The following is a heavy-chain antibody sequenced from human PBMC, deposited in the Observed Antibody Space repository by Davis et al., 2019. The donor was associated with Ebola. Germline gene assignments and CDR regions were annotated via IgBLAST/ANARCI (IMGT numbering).Heavy chain of an antibody. V-gene: IGHV4-59*01. D-gene: IGHD1-26*01. Sequence: SETLSLTCTVSGGSISSYYWSWIRQPPGKGLEWIGYIYYSGSTNYNPSLKSRVTISVDTSKNQFSLKLSSVTAADTAVYYCARGAVGAPWRFDHWGQGTLVTVSS. CDR1: GGSISSYY. J-gene: IGHJ4*02. CDR2: IYYSGST. CDR3: ARGAVGAPWRFDH.